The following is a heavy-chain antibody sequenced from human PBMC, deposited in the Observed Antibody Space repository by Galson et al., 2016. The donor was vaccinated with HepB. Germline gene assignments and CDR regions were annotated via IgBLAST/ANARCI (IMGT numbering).Heavy chain of an antibody. D-gene: IGHD2-15*01. J-gene: IGHJ6*02. CDR3: ARDIIGYCSGGSCYYYHYGMDV. CDR1: GFTFSRDA. CDR2: ISYDGSNK. V-gene: IGHV3-30-3*01. Sequence: SLRLSCAASGFTFSRDAMPWVRQAPGKGLEWMAIISYDGSNKYYADSVKGRFTISRDNSKNTLYLQMNSLRAEDTAVYYCARDIIGYCSGGSCYYYHYGMDVWGQGTTVTGSS.